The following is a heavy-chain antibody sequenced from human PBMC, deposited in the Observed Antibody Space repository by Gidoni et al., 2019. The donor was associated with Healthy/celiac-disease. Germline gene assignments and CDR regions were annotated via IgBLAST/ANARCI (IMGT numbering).Heavy chain of an antibody. CDR3: AKNGSSWYRRVREGEFDY. Sequence: EVQLLESGGGLVQPGGSLRLSCAASGFTFSSYARSWVRQAPGKGLEWVSAISGSGGSTYYADSVKGRFTISRENSKNTLYLQMNSLRAEDTAVYYCAKNGSSWYRRVREGEFDYWGQGTLVTVSS. CDR1: GFTFSSYA. V-gene: IGHV3-23*01. CDR2: ISGSGGST. D-gene: IGHD6-13*01. J-gene: IGHJ4*02.